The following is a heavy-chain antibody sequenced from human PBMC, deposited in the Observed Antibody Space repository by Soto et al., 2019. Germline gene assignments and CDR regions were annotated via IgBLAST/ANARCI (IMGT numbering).Heavy chain of an antibody. D-gene: IGHD2-21*02. CDR2: IYYSGST. J-gene: IGHJ4*02. Sequence: SETLSLTRTVSGGSISSYYWSWIRQTPGKGLQWIGYIYYSGSTNYNPSLKSRVTISVDTSKNQFSLKLSSVTAADTAVYYCARGQAYCGGDCYAPDFDYWGQGTLVTVSS. CDR3: ARGQAYCGGDCYAPDFDY. CDR1: GGSISSYY. V-gene: IGHV4-59*01.